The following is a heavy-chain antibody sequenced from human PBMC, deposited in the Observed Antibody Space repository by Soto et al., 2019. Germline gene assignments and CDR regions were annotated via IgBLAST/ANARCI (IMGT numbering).Heavy chain of an antibody. CDR3: ARHISSGTNIAAIRSFDP. J-gene: IGHJ5*02. V-gene: IGHV4-59*08. CDR1: GGSINSYY. CDR2: IYYSGST. D-gene: IGHD1-7*01. Sequence: SETLSLTCTVSGGSINSYYWSWIRQPPGKGPEWIGYIYYSGSTNYNPSLKSRITISADTSKNQFSLKLSSVTAADTAVYYCARHISSGTNIAAIRSFDPWGQGTLVTVSS.